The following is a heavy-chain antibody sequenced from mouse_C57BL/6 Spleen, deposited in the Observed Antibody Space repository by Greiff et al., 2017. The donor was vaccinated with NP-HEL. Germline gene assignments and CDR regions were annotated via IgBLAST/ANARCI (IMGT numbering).Heavy chain of an antibody. CDR3: AKMIYCSSDWYFDV. D-gene: IGHD1-1*01. CDR2: IWSGGSP. Sequence: QVQLQQSGPGLVQPSQRLSITCTVSGFSLTSYGVHWVRQSPGKGLEWLGVIWSGGSPDYNAAFMSRLSITKDNSKSQVLFKMNSLQADDTAIYYCAKMIYCSSDWYFDVWGTGTTVTVSS. V-gene: IGHV2-5*01. J-gene: IGHJ1*03. CDR1: GFSLTSYG.